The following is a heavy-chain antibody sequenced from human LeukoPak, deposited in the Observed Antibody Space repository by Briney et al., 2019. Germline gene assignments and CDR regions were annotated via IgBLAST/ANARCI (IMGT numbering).Heavy chain of an antibody. Sequence: EGSLRLSCEASGLTFSRDWMGWVRQAPGKGLEWVSSISSSSSYIYYADSVKGRFTISRDNAKNSLYLQMNSLRAEDTAVYYCARGGGNIVADPWGQGTLVTVSS. D-gene: IGHD2-21*01. CDR3: ARGGGNIVADP. V-gene: IGHV3-21*01. J-gene: IGHJ5*02. CDR1: GLTFSRDW. CDR2: ISSSSSYI.